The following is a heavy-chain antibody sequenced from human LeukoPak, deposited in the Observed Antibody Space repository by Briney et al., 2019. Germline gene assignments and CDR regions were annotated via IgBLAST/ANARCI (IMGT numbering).Heavy chain of an antibody. CDR1: GFTFSSYA. D-gene: IGHD5-24*01. V-gene: IGHV3-64D*06. J-gene: IGHJ4*02. CDR3: VNVPKRGLHYDY. Sequence: PGGSLRLSCSASGFTFSSYAMHWVRQAPGKGLEYVSAISSTGISTYYADSVKGRFTISRDNSKNTLYLQMSSLRAEDTAVYYCVNVPKRGLHYDYWGQGTLVTVSS. CDR2: ISSTGIST.